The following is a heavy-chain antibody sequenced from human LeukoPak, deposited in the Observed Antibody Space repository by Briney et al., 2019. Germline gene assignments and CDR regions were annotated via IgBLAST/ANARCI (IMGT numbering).Heavy chain of an antibody. CDR3: ARGDYYGSPKVVAA. CDR1: GYTFTGYY. D-gene: IGHD3-10*01. Sequence: ASVKVSCKASGYTFTGYYIHWVRQAPGQGLEWMGWIDPNINGTNYAQKFQDRVTMTRDTSISTAYIELNLLRSDDTAVFYCARGDYYGSPKVVAAWGQGTLVTVSS. CDR2: IDPNINGT. J-gene: IGHJ5*02. V-gene: IGHV1-2*02.